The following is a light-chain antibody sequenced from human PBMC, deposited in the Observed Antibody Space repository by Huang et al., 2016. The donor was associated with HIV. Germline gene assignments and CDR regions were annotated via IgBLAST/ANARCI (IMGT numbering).Light chain of an antibody. J-gene: IGKJ4*01. V-gene: IGKV3-11*01. CDR2: GAS. Sequence: EIVLTQSPATLSLSPGKRATLSCRASQSVNSYLARYQQKPGQAPRRLIEGASNRATGIPARFSGSGSGTDFTLTISNVQSEDFAVYYCQQRSAWPLTFGGGTKVEI. CDR1: QSVNSY. CDR3: QQRSAWPLT.